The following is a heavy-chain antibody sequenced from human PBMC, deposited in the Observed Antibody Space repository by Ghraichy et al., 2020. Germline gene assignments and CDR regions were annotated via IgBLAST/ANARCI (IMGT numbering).Heavy chain of an antibody. CDR1: GFTFSSYG. D-gene: IGHD3-3*01. CDR2: ISYDGSNK. CDR3: AKGRAYDFWSGRLY. V-gene: IGHV3-30*18. Sequence: GGSLRLSCAASGFTFSSYGMHWVRQAPGKGLEWVAVISYDGSNKYYADSVKGRFTISRDNSKNTLYLQMNSLRAEDTAVYYCAKGRAYDFWSGRLYWGQGTLVTVSS. J-gene: IGHJ4*02.